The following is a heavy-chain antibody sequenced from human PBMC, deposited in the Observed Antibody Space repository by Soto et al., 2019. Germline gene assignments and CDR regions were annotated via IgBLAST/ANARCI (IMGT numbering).Heavy chain of an antibody. CDR1: GGSMSNYY. CDR3: ARYDGGSYYTTFDY. D-gene: IGHD1-26*01. V-gene: IGHV4-59*01. J-gene: IGHJ4*02. CDR2: IYYSGST. Sequence: SETLSLTCTVSGGSMSNYYWSWIRQPPGKGLEWIGYIYYSGSTNYNPSLKSRVTISVDTSKNQFSLKLSSVTAADTAVYYCARYDGGSYYTTFDYWGQGALVTVSS.